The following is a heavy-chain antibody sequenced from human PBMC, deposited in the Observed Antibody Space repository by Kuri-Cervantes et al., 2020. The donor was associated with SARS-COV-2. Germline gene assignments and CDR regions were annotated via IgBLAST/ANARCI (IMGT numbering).Heavy chain of an antibody. V-gene: IGHV4-59*08. CDR2: IYSTGST. D-gene: IGHD5-24*01. CDR3: VRHSSDGYKPPSYYFDY. J-gene: IGHJ4*02. Sequence: GSLRLSCSVSGGSMKSYHWSWIRQSPGKGLEWIGYIYSTGSTKTNPSLKSRGTISVDTSKNQFSLKLSSVTAADTAVYYCVRHSSDGYKPPSYYFDYWGQGTLVTVSS. CDR1: GGSMKSYH.